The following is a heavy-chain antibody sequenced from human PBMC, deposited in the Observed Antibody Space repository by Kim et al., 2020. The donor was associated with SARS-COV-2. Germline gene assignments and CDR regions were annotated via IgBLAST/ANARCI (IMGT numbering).Heavy chain of an antibody. CDR3: ARDYPHCSSTSCYAGPLYYYYGMDV. CDR2: TYYRSKWYN. D-gene: IGHD2-2*01. CDR1: GDSVSSNSAA. Sequence: SQTLSLTCAISGDSVSSNSAAWNWIRQSPSRGLEWLGRTYYRSKWYNDYAVSVKSRITINPDTSKNQFSLQLNSVTPEDTAVYYCARDYPHCSSTSCYAGPLYYYYGMDVWGQGTTVTVSS. J-gene: IGHJ6*02. V-gene: IGHV6-1*01.